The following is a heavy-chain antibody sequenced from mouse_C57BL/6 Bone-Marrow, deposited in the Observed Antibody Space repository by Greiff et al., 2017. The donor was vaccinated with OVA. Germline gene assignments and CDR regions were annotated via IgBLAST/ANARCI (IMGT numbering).Heavy chain of an antibody. Sequence: VQLQQSGPELVKPGASVKISCKASGYTFTDYYMNWVKQSHGKSLEWIGDINPNNGGTSYNQKFKGKATLTVDKSSSTAYMELRSLTSEDSAVYYCAREDYWYFDVWGTGTTVTVSS. CDR3: AREDYWYFDV. CDR1: GYTFTDYY. CDR2: INPNNGGT. V-gene: IGHV1-26*01. J-gene: IGHJ1*03.